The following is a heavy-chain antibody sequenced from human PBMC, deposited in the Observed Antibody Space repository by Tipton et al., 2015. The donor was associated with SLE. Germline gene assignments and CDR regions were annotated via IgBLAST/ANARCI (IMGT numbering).Heavy chain of an antibody. CDR2: IYYTGNT. D-gene: IGHD2-2*01. J-gene: IGHJ4*02. CDR3: ATSSTLDS. V-gene: IGHV4-39*07. Sequence: TLSLTCTVSGDSITNSNNYWGWIRQPPGKGLEWIGSIYYTGNTYYNPSLESRFTISVDTSKNQFFLKLTSTTAADTAVYYCATSSTLDSWGQGTLVTVSS. CDR1: GDSITNSNNY.